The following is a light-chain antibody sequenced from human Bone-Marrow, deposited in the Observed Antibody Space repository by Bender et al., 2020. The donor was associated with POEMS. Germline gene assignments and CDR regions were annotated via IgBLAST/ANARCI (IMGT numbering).Light chain of an antibody. CDR3: YSAADNTLV. CDR1: ILAKKY. CDR2: RDS. J-gene: IGLJ2*01. V-gene: IGLV3-27*01. Sequence: SYELTQPSSVSVSPGQTATITCSGEILAKKYARWLQQKPGQAPVVVISRDSDRPSGIPMRISGSSSGTTVTLTISGAQVDDEADYYCYSAADNTLVFGGGTSLTVL.